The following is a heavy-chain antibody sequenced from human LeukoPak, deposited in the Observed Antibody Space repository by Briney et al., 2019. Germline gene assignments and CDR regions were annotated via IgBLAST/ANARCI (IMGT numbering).Heavy chain of an antibody. Sequence: SETLSLTCAVSGGSFSGYYWSWIRQPPGKGLEWIGEINHSGSTNYNPSLKSRVTISVDTSKNQFSLKLSSVTAADTAVYYCARGRLVRGVIIDYWGQGTLVTVSS. J-gene: IGHJ4*02. D-gene: IGHD3-10*01. CDR1: GGSFSGYY. CDR2: INHSGST. V-gene: IGHV4-34*01. CDR3: ARGRLVRGVIIDY.